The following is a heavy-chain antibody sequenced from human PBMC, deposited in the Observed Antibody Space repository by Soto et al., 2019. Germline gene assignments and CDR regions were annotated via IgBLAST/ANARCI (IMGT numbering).Heavy chain of an antibody. CDR2: IYHSGST. CDR1: GYSISSGYY. D-gene: IGHD3-3*01. CDR3: AREGDDVLRFLEWLSDGGRYFDY. Sequence: SETLSLTCAVSGYSISSGYYWGWIRQPPGKGLEWIGSIYHSGSTYYNPSLKSRVTISVDTSKNQFSLKLSSVTAADTAVYYCAREGDDVLRFLEWLSDGGRYFDYWGQGTLVTVSS. J-gene: IGHJ4*02. V-gene: IGHV4-38-2*02.